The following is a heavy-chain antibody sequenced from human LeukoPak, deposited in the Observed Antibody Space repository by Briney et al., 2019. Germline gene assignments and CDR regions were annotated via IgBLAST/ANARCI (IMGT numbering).Heavy chain of an antibody. CDR1: GGSVSSGDYY. J-gene: IGHJ4*02. CDR3: ARVGNIAAAGPDY. Sequence: PSETLSLTCTVSGGSVSSGDYYWSWIRQPPGKGLEWIGYIYYSGSTYYNPSLKSRVTISEDTSKNQFSLKLSSVTAADTAVYYCARVGNIAAAGPDYWGQGTLVTVSS. CDR2: IYYSGST. D-gene: IGHD6-13*01. V-gene: IGHV4-30-4*01.